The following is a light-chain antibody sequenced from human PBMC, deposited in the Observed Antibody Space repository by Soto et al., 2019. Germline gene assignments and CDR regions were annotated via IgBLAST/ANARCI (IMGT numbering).Light chain of an antibody. CDR2: GSS. J-gene: IGKJ5*01. Sequence: EIVLTQYPGTLSLSPGERATLSCRASQSITSSYLAWYQQKPGQAPRLLIYGSSSRATGIPDRFSGSGSGTDFTLTISRLEPEDFAVYYCQQYGSSPITFGQGTRLEIK. CDR3: QQYGSSPIT. V-gene: IGKV3-20*01. CDR1: QSITSSY.